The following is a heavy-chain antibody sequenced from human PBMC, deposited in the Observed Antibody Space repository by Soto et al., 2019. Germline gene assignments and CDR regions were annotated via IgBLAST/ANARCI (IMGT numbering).Heavy chain of an antibody. CDR1: LDAFTSYL. V-gene: IGHV5-10-1*01. Sequence: GDSLKTSSKGPLDAFTSYLISWGREMLGKSLEWMGRIDPSEAYTNYSPTFQSHVSISADKSISTAYLQRSSLKASDTAMYYCASLTIVGIYYRFLYGMDGRGPGTTVTVSS. J-gene: IGHJ6*02. CDR2: IDPSEAYT. CDR3: ASLTIVGIYYRFLYGMDG. D-gene: IGHD1-26*01.